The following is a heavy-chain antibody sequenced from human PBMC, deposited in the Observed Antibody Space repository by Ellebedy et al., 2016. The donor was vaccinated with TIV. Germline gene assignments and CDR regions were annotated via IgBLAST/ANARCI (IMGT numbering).Heavy chain of an antibody. CDR1: AYTFTNYY. V-gene: IGHV1-46*01. D-gene: IGHD2-8*01. Sequence: AASVKVSCKASAYTFTNYYIHWVRQAPGQGLEWMGMIDPSGGGTTYSQKFQGGVTMTRDTSTYTVYMDLSSLRSEDTAVYYCVRGTSPGHFYYMDVWGKGTTVTVSS. J-gene: IGHJ6*03. CDR2: IDPSGGGT. CDR3: VRGTSPGHFYYMDV.